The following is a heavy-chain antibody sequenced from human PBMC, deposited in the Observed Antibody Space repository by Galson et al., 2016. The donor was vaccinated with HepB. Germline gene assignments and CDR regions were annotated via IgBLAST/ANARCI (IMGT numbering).Heavy chain of an antibody. CDR3: ARADYDYIWG. V-gene: IGHV4-61*02. Sequence: TLSLTCNVSGGSITSVSYYWTWIRQPPGKGLEWIGCIHTGGTMYNPSLRSRVTLSVDTSKTQFSLKLTSVTAADTAVYYCARADYDYIWGWGQGTLVTVAS. CDR2: IHTGGT. J-gene: IGHJ4*02. D-gene: IGHD3-16*01. CDR1: GGSITSVSYY.